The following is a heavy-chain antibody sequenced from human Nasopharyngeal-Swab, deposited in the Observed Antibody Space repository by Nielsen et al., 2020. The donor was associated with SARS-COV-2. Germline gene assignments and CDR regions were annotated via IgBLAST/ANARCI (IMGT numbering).Heavy chain of an antibody. V-gene: IGHV5-51*01. CDR1: GYSFTSYW. CDR2: IYPGDSDT. Sequence: GESLKISCKGSGYSFTSYWTGWVRQMPGKGLEWMGIIYPGDSDTRYSPSFQGQVTISADKSISTAYLQWSSLKASDTAMSYCARTYYYDSSGPEYFQHWGQGTLVTVSS. J-gene: IGHJ1*01. CDR3: ARTYYYDSSGPEYFQH. D-gene: IGHD3-22*01.